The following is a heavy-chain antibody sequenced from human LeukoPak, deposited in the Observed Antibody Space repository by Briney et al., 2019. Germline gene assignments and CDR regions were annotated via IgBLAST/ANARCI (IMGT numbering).Heavy chain of an antibody. CDR2: INPNSDGT. V-gene: IGHV1-2*02. D-gene: IGHD6-13*01. J-gene: IGHJ6*02. Sequence: GASVKVSCKASGYTFTGYYMHWVRQAPGQGLEWMGWINPNSDGTNYAQKFQGRVTMTRDTSISTAYMELSRLRSDDTAVYYCARVRRTAAAGTGPYYYYGMDVWGPGTTVTVSS. CDR1: GYTFTGYY. CDR3: ARVRRTAAAGTGPYYYYGMDV.